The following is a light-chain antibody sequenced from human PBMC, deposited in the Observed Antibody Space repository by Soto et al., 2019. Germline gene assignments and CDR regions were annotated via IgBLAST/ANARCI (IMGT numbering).Light chain of an antibody. V-gene: IGKV3-11*01. CDR3: QVRTDWPPFKYT. J-gene: IGKJ2*01. CDR2: DTS. Sequence: EIVLTQSPASLSLSPGERATLSCRASQSVDSLLAWYQQKPGRTPRLLIYDTSNRATGIPARFSGSGSGTDFTLTISRLEPEDFAVYYCQVRTDWPPFKYTFGQGTKLEVK. CDR1: QSVDSL.